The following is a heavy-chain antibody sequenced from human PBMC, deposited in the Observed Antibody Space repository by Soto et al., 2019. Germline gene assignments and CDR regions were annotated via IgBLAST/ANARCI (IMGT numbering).Heavy chain of an antibody. D-gene: IGHD7-27*01. J-gene: IGHJ4*02. CDR2: ISGSGGNT. Sequence: GGSLSLSCAASGFTFTTYAMNWVRQAPGKGLEWVSAISGSGGNTYYADSVKGRFTISRDNSKYTLYLQINSLRAEDTAVYYCAKNPLISTPGPYYFDYWGQGTLVTVSS. V-gene: IGHV3-23*01. CDR3: AKNPLISTPGPYYFDY. CDR1: GFTFTTYA.